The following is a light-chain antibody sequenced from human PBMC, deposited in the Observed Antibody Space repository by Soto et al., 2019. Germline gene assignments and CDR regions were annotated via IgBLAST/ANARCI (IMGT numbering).Light chain of an antibody. V-gene: IGKV3-20*01. CDR2: GAS. Sequence: EIVLTQSPGTLSLSPGERATLSCRASQSVSSSYLAGYQQKPGQAPRLLIYGASSRATGIPDRFSGSGSGTDFTLTISRLEPEVFAVYYCQQYGSPPATFGGGTKVDIK. J-gene: IGKJ4*01. CDR3: QQYGSPPAT. CDR1: QSVSSSY.